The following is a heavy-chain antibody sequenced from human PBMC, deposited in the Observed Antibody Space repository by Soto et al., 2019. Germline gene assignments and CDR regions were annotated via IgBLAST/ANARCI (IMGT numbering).Heavy chain of an antibody. CDR1: GFTCSSYG. CDR3: AQSWGYNAALDY. Sequence: QVQLVESGGGVVQPGRSLRLSCAASGFTCSSYGMHWVRQAPGKGLEWVAVISYDGSNKYYADSVKGRFTISRDNSKNTLYLQMNRLRAEDTAVYYCAQSWGYNAALDYWGQGTLVTVSS. J-gene: IGHJ4*02. CDR2: ISYDGSNK. V-gene: IGHV3-30*03. D-gene: IGHD3-10*01.